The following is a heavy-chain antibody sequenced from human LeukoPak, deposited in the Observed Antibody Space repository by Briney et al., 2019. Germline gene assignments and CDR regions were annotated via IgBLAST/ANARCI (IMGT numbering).Heavy chain of an antibody. CDR2: INSDGSII. CDR3: VRVYSGSYRD. V-gene: IGHV3-74*01. D-gene: IGHD1-26*01. J-gene: IGHJ4*02. CDR1: GFTFSNYW. Sequence: GESLRLSCKASGFTFSNYWMHWVRQAPGKGLVWVSHINSDGSIINYADSVKGRFTISRDNAKNTLYLQMNSLGAEDTAVYYCVRVYSGSYRDWGQGTLVTVSS.